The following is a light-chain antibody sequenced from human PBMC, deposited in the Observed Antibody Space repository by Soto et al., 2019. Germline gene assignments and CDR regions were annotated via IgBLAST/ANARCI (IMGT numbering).Light chain of an antibody. V-gene: IGLV2-11*01. CDR1: SSDVAAYNY. CDR2: DVS. Sequence: QSALTQPRSVSGSPGQSVTISFTGTSSDVAAYNYVSWYQQHPGKAPKLLICDVSRRPSGVPDRFSGSKSGTSGTLDITGLQPGDEADYYCATWDGSLPAEVFGGGTKVTVL. J-gene: IGLJ2*01. CDR3: ATWDGSLPAEV.